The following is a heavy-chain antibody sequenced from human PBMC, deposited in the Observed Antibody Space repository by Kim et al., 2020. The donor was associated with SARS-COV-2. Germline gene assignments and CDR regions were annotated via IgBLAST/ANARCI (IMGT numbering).Heavy chain of an antibody. CDR3: ARDPVADGYSFFDY. Sequence: GGSLRLSCAVSGLTVTSNHMTWIRQAPGRGLEWVSVIFRGGTTYYAPSVQGRFTVSRDYYKNTLSLQMNSLRAEYTAIYYCARDPVADGYSFFDYWGQGT. J-gene: IGHJ4*02. D-gene: IGHD4-4*01. V-gene: IGHV3-53*01. CDR1: GLTVTSNH. CDR2: IFRGGTT.